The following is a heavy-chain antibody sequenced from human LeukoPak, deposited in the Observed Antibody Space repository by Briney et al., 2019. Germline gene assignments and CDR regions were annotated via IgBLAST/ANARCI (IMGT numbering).Heavy chain of an antibody. CDR3: ATFYSGSYSPAFDI. CDR2: IYYTGIT. D-gene: IGHD1-26*01. Sequence: SETLSLTCTVSGGSVAHYYGNWIRQTPGKGLEWIGYIYYTGITNYNPSLKSRVTVSVDTSKNQFSLKLSSVTAADTAIYYCATFYSGSYSPAFDIWGQGTTVTVSS. J-gene: IGHJ3*02. V-gene: IGHV4-59*02. CDR1: GGSVAHYY.